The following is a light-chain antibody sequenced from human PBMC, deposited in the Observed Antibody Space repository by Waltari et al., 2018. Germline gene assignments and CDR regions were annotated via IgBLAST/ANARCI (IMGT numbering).Light chain of an antibody. Sequence: SCRASPSVSRSLAWYQQKPGQAPRLLIYDASTRATGIPDRFSGSGSGTDFSLTISRLEPEDFAVYYCQKYVSLPATFGQGTKVEIK. CDR2: DAS. CDR3: QKYVSLPAT. V-gene: IGKV3-20*01. CDR1: PSVSRS. J-gene: IGKJ1*01.